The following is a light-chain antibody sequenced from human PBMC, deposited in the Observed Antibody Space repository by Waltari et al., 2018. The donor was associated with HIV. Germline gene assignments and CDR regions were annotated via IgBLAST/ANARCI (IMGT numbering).Light chain of an antibody. CDR1: SSDVGGYNY. CDR3: CSYAGSFVV. Sequence: QSALTQPRSVSGSPGQSVTISCTGTSSDVGGYNYVSWYQQHPGKAPTLMIYDVSKRPSGVPDRFSGSKSGNTASLTISGLQAEDEADYYCCSYAGSFVVFGGGTKLTVL. V-gene: IGLV2-11*01. CDR2: DVS. J-gene: IGLJ2*01.